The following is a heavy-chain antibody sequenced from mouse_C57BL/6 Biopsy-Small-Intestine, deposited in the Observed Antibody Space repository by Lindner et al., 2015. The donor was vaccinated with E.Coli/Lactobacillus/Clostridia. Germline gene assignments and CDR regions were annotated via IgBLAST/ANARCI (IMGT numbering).Heavy chain of an antibody. J-gene: IGHJ3*01. V-gene: IGHV1-19*01. CDR3: ARSTGTGFAY. Sequence: QLQESGPELVKPGASVKMSCKASGYTFTDYYMNWVKQSHGKSLEWIGVINPSSGYTKYNQKFKDKATLTADKSSSTAYMQLSSLTYEDSAVYYCARSTGTGFAYWGQGTLVTVSA. D-gene: IGHD4-1*02. CDR2: INPSSGYT. CDR1: GYTFTDYY.